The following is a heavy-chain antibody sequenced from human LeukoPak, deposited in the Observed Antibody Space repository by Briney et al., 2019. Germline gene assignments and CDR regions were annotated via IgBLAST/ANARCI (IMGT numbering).Heavy chain of an antibody. J-gene: IGHJ4*02. V-gene: IGHV1-69*13. CDR3: AREVADSGWYNY. CDR2: IIPIFGTP. Sequence: SVKVSCKASGGTFSSYAISWVRQAPGQGLEWMGGIIPIFGTPNYAQKFQGRVTITADEYTSTAYMGLSSLRSEDTAVYYCAREVADSGWYNYWGQGNLVTVSS. D-gene: IGHD6-19*01. CDR1: GGTFSSYA.